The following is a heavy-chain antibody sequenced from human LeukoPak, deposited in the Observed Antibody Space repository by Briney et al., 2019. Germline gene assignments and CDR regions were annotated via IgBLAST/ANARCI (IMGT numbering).Heavy chain of an antibody. CDR2: ISDDGRSK. V-gene: IGHV3-30*18. D-gene: IGHD4-17*01. CDR3: AKRPSDYGDYVTYFDY. Sequence: GGSLRLSCAASGFSFISYGMHWVRQAPGKGLEWVGVISDDGRSKGFADSVKGRLTISRDNSKDTLYLQMNSLRDEDTAVYYCAKRPSDYGDYVTYFDYWGQGTLVTVSS. CDR1: GFSFISYG. J-gene: IGHJ4*02.